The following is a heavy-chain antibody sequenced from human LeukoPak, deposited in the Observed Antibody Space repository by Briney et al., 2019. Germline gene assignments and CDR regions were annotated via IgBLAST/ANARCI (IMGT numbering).Heavy chain of an antibody. CDR1: GFTFSSYS. CDR3: ARDWIQLFDY. J-gene: IGHJ4*02. D-gene: IGHD5-18*01. V-gene: IGHV3-48*02. Sequence: GGSLRLSCAASGFTFSSYSMNWVRQAPGKGLEWVSYISSSSSTIYYADSVKGRFTISRDNAKNSLCLQMNSLRDEDTAVYYCARDWIQLFDYWGQGTLVTVSS. CDR2: ISSSSSTI.